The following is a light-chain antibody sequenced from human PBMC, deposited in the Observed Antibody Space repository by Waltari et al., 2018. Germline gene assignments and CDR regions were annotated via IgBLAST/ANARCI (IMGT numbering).Light chain of an antibody. Sequence: QSALTQPRSVSGSPGQSVTISCTGTSSDVGGYKYVSWYHQHPGKAPKLMIYDVSKRPSGVPDGFSGSKSGNTASLTISGLQAEDEADYYCCSYAGSYTRVFGGGTKLTVL. CDR1: SSDVGGYKY. J-gene: IGLJ3*02. V-gene: IGLV2-11*01. CDR2: DVS. CDR3: CSYAGSYTRV.